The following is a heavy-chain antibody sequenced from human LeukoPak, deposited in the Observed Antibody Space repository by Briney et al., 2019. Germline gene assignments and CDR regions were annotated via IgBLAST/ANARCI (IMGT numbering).Heavy chain of an antibody. V-gene: IGHV4-34*01. Sequence: SETLSLTCAVYGGSFSGYYWSWIRQPPGKGLEWIGEINHSGSTNYNPSLKSRVTISVDTSKNQFSLKLSSVTAADTAVYYCARATVVVIVMSWFDPWGQGTLVTVSS. CDR2: INHSGST. J-gene: IGHJ5*02. CDR1: GGSFSGYY. CDR3: ARATVVVIVMSWFDP. D-gene: IGHD2-21*01.